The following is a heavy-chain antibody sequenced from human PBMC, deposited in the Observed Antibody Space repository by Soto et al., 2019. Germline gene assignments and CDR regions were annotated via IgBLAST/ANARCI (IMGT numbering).Heavy chain of an antibody. J-gene: IGHJ4*02. V-gene: IGHV3-15*01. CDR2: VKSSVDGGTT. CDR3: TTDGGIMVRPLFDF. D-gene: IGHD3-10*01. Sequence: GGSLRLSCAASGFTFSSYGMHWVRQAPGKGLEWVARVKSSVDGGTTDYAAPVQGRFSITRDDSRDTLYLQMNSLKTEDTAVYYCTTDGGIMVRPLFDFWGQGTLVTVSS. CDR1: GFTFSSYG.